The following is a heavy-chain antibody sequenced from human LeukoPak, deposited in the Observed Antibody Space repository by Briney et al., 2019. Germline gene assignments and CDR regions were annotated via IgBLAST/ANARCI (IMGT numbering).Heavy chain of an antibody. Sequence: SETLSLTCAVYGGSFSGYYWSWIRQPPGKGLEWIGEINHSESTKYNPSLKSRVTISVDTSKNQISLKLSSVTAADTAVYCCARVGDYDILTGYPNYYYYYYMDVWGKGTTVTVSS. V-gene: IGHV4-34*01. CDR3: ARVGDYDILTGYPNYYYYYYMDV. CDR2: INHSEST. D-gene: IGHD3-9*01. J-gene: IGHJ6*03. CDR1: GGSFSGYY.